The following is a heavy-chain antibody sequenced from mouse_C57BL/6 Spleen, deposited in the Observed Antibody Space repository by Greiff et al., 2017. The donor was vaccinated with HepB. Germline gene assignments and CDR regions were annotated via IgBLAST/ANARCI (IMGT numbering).Heavy chain of an antibody. CDR2: IYPGDGDT. Sequence: VMLVESGPELVKPGASVKISCKASGYAFSSSWMNWVKQRPGKGLEWIGRIYPGDGDTNYNGKFKGKATLTADKSSSTAYMQLSSLTSEDSAVYLCERPSYLILLYFDLGGKGTTLTVSS. V-gene: IGHV1-82*01. CDR1: GYAFSSSW. J-gene: IGHJ2*01. D-gene: IGHD1-1*01. CDR3: ERPSYLILLYFDL.